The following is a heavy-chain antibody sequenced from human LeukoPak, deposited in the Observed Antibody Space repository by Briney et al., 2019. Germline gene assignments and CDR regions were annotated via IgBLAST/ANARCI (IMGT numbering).Heavy chain of an antibody. V-gene: IGHV1-2*06. Sequence: ASVKVSCKASGYTFTGYYMHWVRQTPGQGREWMGRINPNSGGTNYAQKFQGRVTMTRDTSISTAYMELSRLRSDDTAVYYCARGPDIVVVPAGDFDYWGQGTLVTVSS. D-gene: IGHD2-2*01. CDR3: ARGPDIVVVPAGDFDY. J-gene: IGHJ4*02. CDR2: INPNSGGT. CDR1: GYTFTGYY.